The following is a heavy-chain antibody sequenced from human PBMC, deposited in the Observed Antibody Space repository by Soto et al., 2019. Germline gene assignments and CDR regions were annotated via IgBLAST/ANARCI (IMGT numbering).Heavy chain of an antibody. CDR1: GGSIHTFY. Sequence: SETLSLTCTVSGGSIHTFYWSWVRQPAGNGLEWIGRIFSSGSTNFNPSLESRVAMSVDTSKNHFSLNLSSVTAADMAVYYCAREGSYSAYNFAHGIQLWSFDFWGQGALVTSPQ. CDR3: AREGSYSAYNFAHGIQLWSFDF. V-gene: IGHV4-4*07. CDR2: IFSSGST. D-gene: IGHD5-12*01. J-gene: IGHJ4*02.